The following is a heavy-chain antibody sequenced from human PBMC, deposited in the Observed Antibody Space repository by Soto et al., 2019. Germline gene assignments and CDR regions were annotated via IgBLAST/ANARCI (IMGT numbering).Heavy chain of an antibody. V-gene: IGHV3-15*01. Sequence: PGGSLRLSCAASGFTFSNAWMRWVRQAPGKGLEWVGRIKSKTDGGTTDYAAPVKGRFTISRDDSKNTLYLQMNSLKTEDTAVYYCTTSHPGVWFGEFNVWGQGTTVTVSS. D-gene: IGHD3-10*01. J-gene: IGHJ6*02. CDR2: IKSKTDGGTT. CDR3: TTSHPGVWFGEFNV. CDR1: GFTFSNAW.